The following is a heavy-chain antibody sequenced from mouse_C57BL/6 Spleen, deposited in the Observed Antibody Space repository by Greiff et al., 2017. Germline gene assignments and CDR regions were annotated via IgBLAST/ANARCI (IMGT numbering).Heavy chain of an antibody. CDR1: GYTFTSYW. J-gene: IGHJ4*01. D-gene: IGHD2-4*01. CDR2: IYPGSGST. Sequence: QVQLQQPGAELVKPGASVKMSCKASGYTFTSYWITWVKQRPGQGLEWIGDIYPGSGSTHYNEKFKSKATLTVDTSSSTAYMKLSSLPSEDAAVYYCARSYDYDGYAIDYWGQGTSVTVSS. CDR3: ARSYDYDGYAIDY. V-gene: IGHV1-55*01.